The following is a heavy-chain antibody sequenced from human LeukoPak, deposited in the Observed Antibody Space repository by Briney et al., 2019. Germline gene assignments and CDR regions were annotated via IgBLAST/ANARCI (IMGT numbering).Heavy chain of an antibody. CDR3: TRALEYCSGDSCYGYYFDY. J-gene: IGHJ4*02. D-gene: IGHD2-15*01. Sequence: ASVKVSCKASGYTFTTYAMHWVRQAPGQRREGMGWINAGTGNREYSQDFQGRVTITSDTSASKAYIELSSLRSEDMAMYYCTRALEYCSGDSCYGYYFDYWGQGTLVTVSS. CDR2: INAGTGNR. CDR1: GYTFTTYA. V-gene: IGHV1-3*03.